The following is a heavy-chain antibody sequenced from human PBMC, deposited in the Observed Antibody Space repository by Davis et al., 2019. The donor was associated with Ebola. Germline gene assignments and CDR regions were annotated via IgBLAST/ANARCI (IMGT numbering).Heavy chain of an antibody. D-gene: IGHD4-17*01. CDR1: GGSISSSNW. CDR3: ARVWAGDYGDYGYFDL. J-gene: IGHJ2*01. V-gene: IGHV4-4*02. Sequence: SETLSLTCAVSGGSISSSNWWSWVRQPPGKGLEWIGEIYHSGSTNYNPSLKSRVTISVDKSKNQFSLKLSSVTAADTAVYYCARVWAGDYGDYGYFDLWGRGTLVTVSS. CDR2: IYHSGST.